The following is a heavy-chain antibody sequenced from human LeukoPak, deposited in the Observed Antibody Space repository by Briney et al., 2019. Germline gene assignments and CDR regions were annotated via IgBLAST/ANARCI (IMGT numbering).Heavy chain of an antibody. Sequence: PGRSLRLSCAASGFTLSSYGMHWVRQAPGKGLEWVAVISYDGSNKYYADSVKGRFTISRDNSKNTLYLQMNSLRAEDTAVYYCAKETYCSSTSCYYNWFDPWGQGTLVTVSS. D-gene: IGHD2-2*01. J-gene: IGHJ5*02. CDR3: AKETYCSSTSCYYNWFDP. V-gene: IGHV3-30*18. CDR1: GFTLSSYG. CDR2: ISYDGSNK.